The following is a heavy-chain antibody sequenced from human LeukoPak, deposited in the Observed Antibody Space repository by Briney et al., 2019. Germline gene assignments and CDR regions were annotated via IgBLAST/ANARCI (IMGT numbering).Heavy chain of an antibody. Sequence: GASVTVSCTASGYTFTSYAMHWVRQAPGQRLEWMGWINAGNGNTKYSQKFQGRVTMTRNTSISTAYMELSSLRAEDTAVYYCARPRGGYSYGYNYWGQGTLVTVSS. CDR1: GYTFTSYA. D-gene: IGHD5-18*01. V-gene: IGHV1-3*01. CDR2: INAGNGNT. J-gene: IGHJ4*02. CDR3: ARPRGGYSYGYNY.